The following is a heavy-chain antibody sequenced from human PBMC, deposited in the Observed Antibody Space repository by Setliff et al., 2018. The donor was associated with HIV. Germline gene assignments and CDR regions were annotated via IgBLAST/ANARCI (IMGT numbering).Heavy chain of an antibody. CDR1: GYTFTSYY. CDR3: ARDYFDSSAYHYGFGAFDI. Sequence: GASVKVSCKASGYTFTSYYLHWVRQAPGQGLEWMGMINPSGGSASYAQKFQGRVTMSRDTSTSTVYMELSSLRSEDTAVYYCARDYFDSSAYHYGFGAFDIWGQGTMGT. J-gene: IGHJ3*02. CDR2: INPSGGSA. D-gene: IGHD3-22*01. V-gene: IGHV1-46*01.